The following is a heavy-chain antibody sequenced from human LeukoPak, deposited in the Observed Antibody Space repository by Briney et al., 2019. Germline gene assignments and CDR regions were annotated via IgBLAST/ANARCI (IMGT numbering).Heavy chain of an antibody. CDR2: ISNDGSIK. CDR1: GFTFSSYS. CDR3: ARDSAQYDSSGYRFDY. D-gene: IGHD3-22*01. Sequence: GGSLRLSCAASGFTFSSYSMHWVRQAPGKGLEWVAVISNDGSIKYYADSVKGRFTISRDNTKNTLYLQMNSLRAEDTAVYYCARDSAQYDSSGYRFDYWGQGTLVTVSS. J-gene: IGHJ4*02. V-gene: IGHV3-30-3*01.